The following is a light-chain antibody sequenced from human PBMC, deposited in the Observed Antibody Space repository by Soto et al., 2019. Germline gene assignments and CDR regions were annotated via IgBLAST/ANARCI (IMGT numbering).Light chain of an antibody. J-gene: IGKJ2*01. CDR2: GAS. CDR3: QQYGSTPSYT. V-gene: IGKV3-20*01. CDR1: QSVSSSY. Sequence: EIVLTQSPGTLSLSPGERATLSCRASQSVSSSYLAWYQQKPGQAPRLLIYGASSRATGIPDRFSGSGSGTDFTLTISSREAEDFAVYYCQQYGSTPSYTFGQGTKLEIK.